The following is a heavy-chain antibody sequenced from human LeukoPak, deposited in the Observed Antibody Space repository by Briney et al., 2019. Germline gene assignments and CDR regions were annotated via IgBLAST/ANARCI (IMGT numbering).Heavy chain of an antibody. J-gene: IGHJ5*02. Sequence: PSETLSLTCTVCGGSISSRDYYWGWIRQPPGKGGERNGSNCYSGLTYYNPDRKSRITISVHTSRNQFSLDLSSVTAADTAVYYCARHDSYGPVNWFDPWGQGTLVTVSS. CDR1: GGSISSRDYY. CDR3: ARHDSYGPVNWFDP. D-gene: IGHD3-10*01. CDR2: NCYSGLT. V-gene: IGHV4-39*01.